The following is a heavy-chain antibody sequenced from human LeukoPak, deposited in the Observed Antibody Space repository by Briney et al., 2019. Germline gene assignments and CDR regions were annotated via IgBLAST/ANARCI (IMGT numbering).Heavy chain of an antibody. J-gene: IGHJ4*02. V-gene: IGHV3-21*01. Sequence: PGGSLRLSCAASGFTFSSYSMNWVRQAPGKGLEWVSSISSSSYIYYADSVKGRFTISRDNAKNSLYLQMNSLRAEDTAVYYCARDLRELLLFDYWGQGTLVTVSS. CDR3: ARDLRELLLFDY. CDR1: GFTFSSYS. CDR2: ISSSSYI. D-gene: IGHD1-26*01.